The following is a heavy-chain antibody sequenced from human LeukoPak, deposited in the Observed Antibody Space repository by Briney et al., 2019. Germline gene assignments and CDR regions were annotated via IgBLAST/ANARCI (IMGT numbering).Heavy chain of an antibody. CDR3: ANLGSY. J-gene: IGHJ4*02. D-gene: IGHD3-16*01. CDR1: GFTFSSYG. CDR2: ISYDGSNK. Sequence: GRSLRLSCAASGFTFSSYGMHWVRQAPGKGLEWVAVISYDGSNKYYADPVKGRFTLSRDNSKNTLYLQMNSLRAEDTAVYYCANLGSYWGQGTLVTVSS. V-gene: IGHV3-30*18.